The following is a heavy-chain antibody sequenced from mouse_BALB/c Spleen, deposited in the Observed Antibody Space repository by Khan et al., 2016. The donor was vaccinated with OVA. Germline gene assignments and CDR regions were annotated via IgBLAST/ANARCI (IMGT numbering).Heavy chain of an antibody. D-gene: IGHD2-10*01. CDR3: ARQPYYHYYIMDY. Sequence: QVQLKESGPALVAPSQSLSITCTISGFSLTNCGVHWVRQPPGKGLEWLVVIWSDGSTTYNSALKSRLSISKDNSKSQVFLKMNSLQTDDTAMYYCARQPYYHYYIMDYWGQGTSVTVSS. J-gene: IGHJ4*01. CDR2: IWSDGST. V-gene: IGHV2-6-1*01. CDR1: GFSLTNCG.